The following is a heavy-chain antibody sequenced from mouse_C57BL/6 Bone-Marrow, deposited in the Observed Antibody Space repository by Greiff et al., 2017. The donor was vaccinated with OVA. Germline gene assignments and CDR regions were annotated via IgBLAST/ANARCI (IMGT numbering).Heavy chain of an antibody. CDR3: ARRILGYYIDY. V-gene: IGHV1-18*01. CDR2: INPDNGGT. J-gene: IGHJ2*01. Sequence: VQLQQSGPVLVKPGASVKMPCKASGYTFTDYNMDWVKQSPGQSLEWIGAINPDNGGTIYNQKFKGKATLTVDTSSSTAYMELRSLTSEDTAVYYYARRILGYYIDYWGQGTTLTVSS. D-gene: IGHD1-1*01. CDR1: GYTFTDYN.